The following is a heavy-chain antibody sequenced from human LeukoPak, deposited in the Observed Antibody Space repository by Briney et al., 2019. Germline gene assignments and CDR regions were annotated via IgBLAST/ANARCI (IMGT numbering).Heavy chain of an antibody. CDR1: GGSISSYY. CDR3: AREAGLGAFDI. V-gene: IGHV4-59*01. J-gene: IGHJ3*02. Sequence: PSETLSLICTVSGGSISSYYWSWIRQPPGKGLEWIGYIYYSGSTNYNPSLKSRVTISVDTSKNQFSLKLSSVTAADTAVYCCAREAGLGAFDIWGQGTMVTVSS. CDR2: IYYSGST. D-gene: IGHD6-19*01.